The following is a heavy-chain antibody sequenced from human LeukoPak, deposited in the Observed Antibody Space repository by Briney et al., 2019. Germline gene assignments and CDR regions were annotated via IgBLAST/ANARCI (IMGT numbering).Heavy chain of an antibody. Sequence: ASVTVSCKASGYTFTSYGISWVRQAPGQGLEWMGWISAYNGNTNYAQKLQGRVTMTTDTSTSTAYMELRSLRSDDTAVYYCARAGHYKYYYYYMDVWGKGTTVTISS. V-gene: IGHV1-18*01. J-gene: IGHJ6*03. CDR3: ARAGHYKYYYYYMDV. CDR1: GYTFTSYG. D-gene: IGHD3-10*01. CDR2: ISAYNGNT.